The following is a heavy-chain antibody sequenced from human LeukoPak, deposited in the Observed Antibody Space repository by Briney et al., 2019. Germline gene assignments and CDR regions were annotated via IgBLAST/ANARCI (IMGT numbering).Heavy chain of an antibody. V-gene: IGHV1-18*01. J-gene: IGHJ5*02. D-gene: IGHD2-2*01. CDR3: ARDRFPGYCSSTSCSNQQLNWFDP. CDR1: GYTFTSYG. CDR2: ISAYNGNT. Sequence: ASVKVSCKASGYTFTSYGISWVRQAPGQGLEWMGWISAYNGNTNYAQKLQGRVTMTTDTSTSTAYMELRSLRSDDTAVYYCARDRFPGYCSSTSCSNQQLNWFDPWGQGTLVTVSS.